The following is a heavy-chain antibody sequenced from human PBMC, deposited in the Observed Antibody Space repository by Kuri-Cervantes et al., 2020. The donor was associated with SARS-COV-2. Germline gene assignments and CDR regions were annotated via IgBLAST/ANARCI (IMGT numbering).Heavy chain of an antibody. Sequence: GESLKISCAASGFTFSSYAMHWVRQAPGKGLEWVAVISYDGSNKYYADSVKGRFTISRDNSKNTPYLQMNSLRAEDTAVYYCARWQRGSSWYSVFDYWGQGTLVTVSS. V-gene: IGHV3-30-3*01. D-gene: IGHD6-13*01. CDR3: ARWQRGSSWYSVFDY. J-gene: IGHJ4*02. CDR1: GFTFSSYA. CDR2: ISYDGSNK.